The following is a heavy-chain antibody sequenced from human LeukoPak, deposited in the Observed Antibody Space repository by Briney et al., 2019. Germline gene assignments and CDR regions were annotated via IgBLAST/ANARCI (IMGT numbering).Heavy chain of an antibody. V-gene: IGHV3-23*01. J-gene: IGHJ4*02. CDR1: GFTFSSYA. Sequence: PGGSLRLSCAASGFTFSSYAMSWVRQAPGKGLEWVSVISGGGDGIYYADSVKGRFTISRDNAKNTLFLQMNSLRAEDTAVYFCARRGYLDNWGQGTLVTVSS. CDR3: ARRGYLDN. CDR2: ISGGGDGI.